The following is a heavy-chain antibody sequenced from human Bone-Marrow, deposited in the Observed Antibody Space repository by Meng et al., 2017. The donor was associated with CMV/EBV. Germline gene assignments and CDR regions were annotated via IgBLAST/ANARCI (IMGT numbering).Heavy chain of an antibody. D-gene: IGHD3-3*01. Sequence: YTRTSYDSDCVRKAPGQGREGMGIRKASGGSTSYAQKVQGRATMNRYTATSTVYMETSSLRAEHTAVYYWARARHLFGVVHHSWPDYWGQGTLVTVSS. V-gene: IGHV1-46*01. CDR2: RKASGGST. CDR3: ARARHLFGVVHHSWPDY. CDR1: YTRTSYD. J-gene: IGHJ4*02.